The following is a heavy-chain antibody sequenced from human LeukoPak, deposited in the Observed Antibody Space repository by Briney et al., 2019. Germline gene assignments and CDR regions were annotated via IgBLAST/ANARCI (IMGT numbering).Heavy chain of an antibody. CDR3: ASWAGNTQSDSWSGPFDY. V-gene: IGHV3-48*03. D-gene: IGHD3-3*01. Sequence: PGGSLRLSCAVSGLTFSNLKMNWVRQAPGKGLEWVSYISAGGRTTFYADSVTGRFTISRANAKNSLYLQMSSLRVEDTAVYYCASWAGNTQSDSWSGPFDYWGQGSLVTVSS. CDR2: ISAGGRTT. J-gene: IGHJ4*02. CDR1: GLTFSNLK.